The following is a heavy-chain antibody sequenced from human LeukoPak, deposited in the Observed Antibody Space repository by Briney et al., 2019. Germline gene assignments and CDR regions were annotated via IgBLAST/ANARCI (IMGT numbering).Heavy chain of an antibody. CDR3: ARGRVGARNYYYYMDV. V-gene: IGHV4-4*07. J-gene: IGHJ6*03. CDR1: GGSISSYY. D-gene: IGHD1-26*01. CDR2: IYTSGST. Sequence: SETLSLTCTVSGGSISSYYWSWIRQPAGKGLEWIGRIYTSGSTNYNPSLKSRVTMSVDTSKNQFSLKLSSVTAADTAVYYCARGRVGARNYYYYMDVWGKGTTVTISS.